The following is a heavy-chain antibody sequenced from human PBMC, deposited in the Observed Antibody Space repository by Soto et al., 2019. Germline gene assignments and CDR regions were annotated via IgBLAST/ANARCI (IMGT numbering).Heavy chain of an antibody. CDR2: IWYDGSNK. V-gene: IGHV3-33*01. Sequence: GGSLRLSCAASGFTFSSYGMHWVRQAPGKGLEWVAVIWYDGSNKYYADSVKGRFTISRDNSKNTLYLQMNSLRAEDTAVYYCARGYSYGYYSGMDVWGQGTTVTVSS. D-gene: IGHD5-18*01. CDR1: GFTFSSYG. CDR3: ARGYSYGYYSGMDV. J-gene: IGHJ6*02.